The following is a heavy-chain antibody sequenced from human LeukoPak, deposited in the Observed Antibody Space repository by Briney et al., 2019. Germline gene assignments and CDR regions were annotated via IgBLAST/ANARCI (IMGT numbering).Heavy chain of an antibody. CDR3: ARGDWDYGSGNFGY. D-gene: IGHD3-10*01. J-gene: IGHJ4*02. Sequence: GGSLRLSCAASRFTFSSYGMSWVRQAPGKGLEWVSSISGSGGSTYYADSVKGRFTISRDNSKNTLYLEMNRLRSEDTAVYYCARGDWDYGSGNFGYWGQGTLVTVSS. CDR1: RFTFSSYG. V-gene: IGHV3-23*01. CDR2: ISGSGGST.